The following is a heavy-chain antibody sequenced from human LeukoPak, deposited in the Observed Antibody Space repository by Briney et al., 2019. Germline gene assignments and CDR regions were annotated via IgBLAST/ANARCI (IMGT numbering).Heavy chain of an antibody. J-gene: IGHJ4*02. CDR1: GGSISSSSYY. CDR3: ARILWSGSVYFDY. CDR2: IYYTGST. Sequence: RTSETLSLTCTVSGGSISSSSYYWGWIRQHPGKGLELVGYIYYTGSTYYSPSLKSRVTISMDTSQNQFSLSLGSVTAADTAVYYCARILWSGSVYFDYWGQGTLVTVSS. D-gene: IGHD2-15*01. V-gene: IGHV4-31*03.